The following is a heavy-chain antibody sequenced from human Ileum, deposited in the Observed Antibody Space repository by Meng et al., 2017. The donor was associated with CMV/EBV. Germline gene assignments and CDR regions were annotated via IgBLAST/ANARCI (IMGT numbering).Heavy chain of an antibody. CDR3: SHSNSGLFDP. Sequence: QITLNEYGPTLVQPPQTLTLTCTFSGFSLSTSRVGVAWIRQPPGKALEWLALIYWDDDKRYSPSLKSRLTITKDISKNQVVLTMTNMDPVDTATYYCSHSNSGLFDPWGQGTLVTVSS. CDR1: GFSLSTSRVG. CDR2: IYWDDDK. D-gene: IGHD3-10*01. J-gene: IGHJ5*02. V-gene: IGHV2-5*02.